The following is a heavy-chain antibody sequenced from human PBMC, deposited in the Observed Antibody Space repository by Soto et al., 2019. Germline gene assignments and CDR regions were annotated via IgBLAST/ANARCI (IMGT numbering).Heavy chain of an antibody. J-gene: IGHJ1*01. CDR2: ISPLKGRT. CDR3: AMDYGDRPEYFKH. V-gene: IGHV1-18*04. Sequence: QVQLVQSGPDLKRPGASMKVSCKASGYTFTSYGISWVQQAPGQGLEWMAWISPLKGRTQYSQKAQGRVTLSTDTSSNTAYMEMTTLRVDDTAVHYCAMDYGDRPEYFKHWGQGTLVTVS. CDR1: GYTFTSYG. D-gene: IGHD4-17*01.